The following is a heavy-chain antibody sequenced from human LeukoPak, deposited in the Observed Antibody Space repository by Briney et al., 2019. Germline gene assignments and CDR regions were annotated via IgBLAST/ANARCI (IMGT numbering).Heavy chain of an antibody. V-gene: IGHV3-48*03. D-gene: IGHD3-10*01. Sequence: GGSLRLSCAASGFTFSSYEMNWVRQAPGKGPEWVSYISSSGSTIYYADSVKGRFTISRDNAKNTLYLQMNSLRAEDTALYYCARVARGDYYYYYMDVWGKGTTVTVSS. CDR2: ISSSGSTI. J-gene: IGHJ6*03. CDR1: GFTFSSYE. CDR3: ARVARGDYYYYYMDV.